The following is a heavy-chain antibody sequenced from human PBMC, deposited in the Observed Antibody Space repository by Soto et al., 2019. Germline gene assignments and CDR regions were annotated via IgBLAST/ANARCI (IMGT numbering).Heavy chain of an antibody. Sequence: GGSLRLSCAASGFTFSSYAMHWVRQAPGKGLEWVAVISYDGSNKYYADSVKGRFTISRDNSKNTLYLQMNSLRAEDTAVYYFARGYHFTIFGVVRNGMDVWGQGTTVTVSS. CDR1: GFTFSSYA. V-gene: IGHV3-30-3*01. CDR2: ISYDGSNK. CDR3: ARGYHFTIFGVVRNGMDV. D-gene: IGHD3-3*01. J-gene: IGHJ6*02.